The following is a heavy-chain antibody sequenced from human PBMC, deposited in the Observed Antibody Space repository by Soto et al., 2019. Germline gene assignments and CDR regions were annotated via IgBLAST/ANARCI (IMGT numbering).Heavy chain of an antibody. J-gene: IGHJ4*02. CDR1: GFTFSSYG. CDR3: ARGSIAAAEFDY. D-gene: IGHD6-13*01. CDR2: IWYDGSNK. V-gene: IGHV3-33*01. Sequence: GGSLRLSCAASGFTFSSYGMHWVRQAPGKGLEWVAVIWYDGSNKYYADSVKGRFTTSRDNSKNTLYLQMNSLRAEDTAVYYCARGSIAAAEFDYWGQGTLVTVSS.